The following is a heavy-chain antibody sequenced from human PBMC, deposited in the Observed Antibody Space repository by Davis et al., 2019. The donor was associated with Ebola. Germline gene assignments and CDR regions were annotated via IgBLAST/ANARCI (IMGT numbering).Heavy chain of an antibody. CDR2: INHSGST. D-gene: IGHD1-26*01. J-gene: IGHJ4*02. Sequence: PSETLSLTCTVSGASISRSSYYWGLIRQPPGKGLEWIGEINHSGSTNYNPSLKSRVTISVDTSKNQFSLKLSSVTAADTAVYYCARGGGVGATIFDYWGQGTLVTVSS. V-gene: IGHV4-39*07. CDR3: ARGGGVGATIFDY. CDR1: GASISRSSYY.